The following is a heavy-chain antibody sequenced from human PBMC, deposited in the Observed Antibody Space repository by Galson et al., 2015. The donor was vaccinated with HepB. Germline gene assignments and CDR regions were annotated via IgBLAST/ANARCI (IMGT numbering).Heavy chain of an antibody. D-gene: IGHD3-10*01. CDR2: ISSNSSSI. CDR3: ATDPYGSESHRIG. CDR1: GFTFSSYS. Sequence: SLRLSCAVSGFTFSSYSINWVRQAPGKGLEWVSYISSNSSSINYADSVRGRFTISRDNAKNSLYLQMNGLRADDTAVYYCATDPYGSESHRIGWGQGTLVTVSS. J-gene: IGHJ4*02. V-gene: IGHV3-48*04.